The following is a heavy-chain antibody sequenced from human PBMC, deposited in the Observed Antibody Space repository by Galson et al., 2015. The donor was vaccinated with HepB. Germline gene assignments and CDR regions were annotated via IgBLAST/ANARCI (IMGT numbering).Heavy chain of an antibody. J-gene: IGHJ4*02. V-gene: IGHV3-48*01. Sequence: SLRLSCAASGFTFGCHSMNWVRQAPGKGLEWISYIRSDSGVTKYPDSVKGRFTISRDNARNSLYLHMRRLKTDDTAVYYCVRSGDLSGYSSRWGQGTLVIVSS. D-gene: IGHD6-13*01. CDR3: VRSGDLSGYSSR. CDR2: IRSDSGVT. CDR1: GFTFGCHS.